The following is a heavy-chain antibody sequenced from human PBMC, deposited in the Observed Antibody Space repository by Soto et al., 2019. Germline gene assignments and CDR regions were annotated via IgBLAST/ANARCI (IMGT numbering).Heavy chain of an antibody. CDR3: ARGHWSDRFLN. V-gene: IGHV4-34*02. J-gene: IGHJ4*02. CDR2: VSHDGRT. Sequence: QVRLQKWGAGLLKPSETLSLTCAVYGESFNGYYWSWICQPPGTGLEWIGEVSHDGRTHYNPSLEGRVTISMHTDKNQFSLILNSVTAADTSVYYCARGHWSDRFLNWGQGALVTVS. D-gene: IGHD2-8*02. CDR1: GESFNGYY.